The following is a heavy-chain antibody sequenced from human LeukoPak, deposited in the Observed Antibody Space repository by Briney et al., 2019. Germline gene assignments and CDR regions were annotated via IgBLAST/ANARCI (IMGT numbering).Heavy chain of an antibody. D-gene: IGHD5-18*01. CDR2: IYYSGST. CDR3: ARGAAGYSYG. V-gene: IGHV4-59*01. J-gene: IGHJ4*02. Sequence: SETLSLTCTVSGGSISSYYWSWIRQPPGKGLEWIGHIYYSGSTNHNPSLKSRVTISIDTSKNQFSLRLSSVTAADTAVYYCARGAAGYSYGWGQGTLVTVSP. CDR1: GGSISSYY.